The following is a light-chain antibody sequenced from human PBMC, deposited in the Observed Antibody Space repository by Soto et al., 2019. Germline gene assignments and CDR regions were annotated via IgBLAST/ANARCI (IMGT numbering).Light chain of an antibody. CDR3: QQYYSYPS. Sequence: AIRMTQSPSSFSASTGDRVTITCRASQGISSYLAWYQQKQGKAPKLLIYAASTLQSGVPSRFSGSGSGTDFTLTISCLQSEDFATYYCQQYYSYPSFGPGTKVDIK. V-gene: IGKV1-8*01. CDR2: AAS. CDR1: QGISSY. J-gene: IGKJ3*01.